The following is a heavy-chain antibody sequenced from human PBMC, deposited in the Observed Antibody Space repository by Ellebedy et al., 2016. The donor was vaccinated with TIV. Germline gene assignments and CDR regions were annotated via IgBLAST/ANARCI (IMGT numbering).Heavy chain of an antibody. Sequence: MPSETLSLTCTVSRGSISDYYWSWFRQRQGQGLEWIGSTRYNGNTNYNPSLKSRVTFSVDMSKTEFALRLNSVTAADTAVYYGSVAVAGTVSEAFDIWGQGTMVTVSS. CDR1: RGSISDYY. CDR2: TRYNGNT. V-gene: IGHV4-59*08. J-gene: IGHJ3*02. D-gene: IGHD6-19*01. CDR3: SVAVAGTVSEAFDI.